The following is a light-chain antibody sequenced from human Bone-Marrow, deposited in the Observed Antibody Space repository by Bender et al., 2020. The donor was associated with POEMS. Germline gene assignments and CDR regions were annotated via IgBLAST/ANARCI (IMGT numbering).Light chain of an antibody. Sequence: QSALTQPASVSGSPGQSITISCTGTSSDVGSYNLVSWFQQHPGKTPKLLIYHVTNRPSGVSNRFSGSKSGNTASLTISGLQPEDEADYYCYSYTTSNTYVFGTGTKVTVL. J-gene: IGLJ1*01. V-gene: IGLV2-14*02. CDR3: YSYTTSNTYV. CDR2: HVT. CDR1: SSDVGSYNL.